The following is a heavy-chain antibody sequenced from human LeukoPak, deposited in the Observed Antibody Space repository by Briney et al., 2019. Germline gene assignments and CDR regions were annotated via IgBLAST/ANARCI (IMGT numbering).Heavy chain of an antibody. CDR1: GFTFSSYG. V-gene: IGHV3-23*01. J-gene: IGHJ4*02. CDR3: AKAGAVVVVAAKYFDY. CDR2: ISGSGDTT. D-gene: IGHD2-15*01. Sequence: GGSLRLSCAASGFTFSSYGMTWVRQAPGKGLEWVSSISGSGDTTFSADSVKGRFTISRDNSKNTLYLQMNSLRAEDTAVYYCAKAGAVVVVAAKYFDYWGQGTLVTVSS.